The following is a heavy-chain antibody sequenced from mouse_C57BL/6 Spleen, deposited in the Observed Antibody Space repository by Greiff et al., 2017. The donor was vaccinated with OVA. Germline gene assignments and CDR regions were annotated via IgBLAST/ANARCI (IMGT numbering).Heavy chain of an antibody. CDR3: ARGSSYVGLGY. CDR1: GFTFSDYG. CDR2: ISSGSSTI. D-gene: IGHD1-1*01. V-gene: IGHV5-17*01. Sequence: VQLVESGGGLVKPGGSLKLSCAASGFTFSDYGMHWVRQAPEKGLEWVAYISSGSSTISYADTVKGRFPISRDNAKNTLFLQRTSLRAEDTAMYYCARGSSYVGLGYWGQGTTLTVSS. J-gene: IGHJ2*01.